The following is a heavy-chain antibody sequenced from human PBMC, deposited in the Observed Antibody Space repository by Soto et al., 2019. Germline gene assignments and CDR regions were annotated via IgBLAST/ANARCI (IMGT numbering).Heavy chain of an antibody. CDR2: IYRTGST. J-gene: IGHJ4*02. Sequence: SETLSLTCAVSGGSFTSNNWWTWVRQPPGQGLEWIGEIYRTGSTNYNPSLKSRVTISLDKSENQFSLKVTSLTAADTAVYYRASRDPGTSVDYWGQGTLVTVSS. D-gene: IGHD1-7*01. CDR3: ASRDPGTSVDY. CDR1: GGSFTSNNW. V-gene: IGHV4-4*02.